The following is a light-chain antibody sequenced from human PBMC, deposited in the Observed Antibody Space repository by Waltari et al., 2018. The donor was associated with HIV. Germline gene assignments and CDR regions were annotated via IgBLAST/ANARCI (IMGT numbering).Light chain of an antibody. Sequence: NLMLTQPPPVSESPRKPVTAPCTRTIGTFPSTYAPRYQQRPTRAPPPVSHWDNQRPPGVPDRFSGSIDSSSNSASLTISGLKSEDEADYYCQSYDSSNHAVFGGGTKLTVL. CDR3: QSYDSSNHAV. CDR2: WDN. CDR1: IGTFPSTY. J-gene: IGLJ3*02. V-gene: IGLV6-57*03.